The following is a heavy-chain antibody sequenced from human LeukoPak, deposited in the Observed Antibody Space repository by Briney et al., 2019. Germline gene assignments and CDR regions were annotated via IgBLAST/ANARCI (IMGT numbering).Heavy chain of an antibody. CDR2: ISGTAGST. CDR1: GITFSSFA. J-gene: IGHJ4*02. Sequence: AGGSLRLSCAVSGITFSSFAMNWVRQAPGKGLEWVSGISGTAGSTYYADSVKGRFTISRDNSKNTLNLLMSSLRVDDTAVYYCAKETSMQLWNYYYFDYWGQGALVTVSS. V-gene: IGHV3-23*01. D-gene: IGHD3-10*01. CDR3: AKETSMQLWNYYYFDY.